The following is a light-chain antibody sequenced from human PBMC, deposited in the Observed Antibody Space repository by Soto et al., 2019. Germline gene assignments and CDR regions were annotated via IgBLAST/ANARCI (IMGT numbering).Light chain of an antibody. J-gene: IGLJ1*01. CDR2: EVS. CDR3: ASYLTTSPLEV. CDR1: NNDIGIYNY. Sequence: QSVLTQPASVSGSPGQSITISCTGSNNDIGIYNYVSWYQQHADKVPKLILSEVSNRPSGVSNRFSGSKSDKTASLTISGLQAADEADYYCASYLTTSPLEVFGTGTKVTVL. V-gene: IGLV2-14*01.